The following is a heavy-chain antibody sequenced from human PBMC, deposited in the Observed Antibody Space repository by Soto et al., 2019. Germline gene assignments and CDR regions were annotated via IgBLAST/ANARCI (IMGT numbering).Heavy chain of an antibody. V-gene: IGHV1-69*02. J-gene: IGHJ4*02. CDR2: INPILSMS. Sequence: QVQLVQSGAEVKRPRSSVKVSCKASGDTFTFYSINWVRQAPGLGLEWMGRINPILSMSNYAQRFQGRVTMTAEKSTSTAYMELSSLRSEDTAIYYCASSYGSGYRAFDYWGQGALVTVSS. CDR3: ASSYGSGYRAFDY. CDR1: GDTFTFYS. D-gene: IGHD3-10*01.